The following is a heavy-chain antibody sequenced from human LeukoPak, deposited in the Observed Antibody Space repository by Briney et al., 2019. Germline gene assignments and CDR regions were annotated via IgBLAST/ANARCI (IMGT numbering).Heavy chain of an antibody. CDR2: IYYSGST. V-gene: IGHV4-59*01. CDR3: ARARYNSGWFPFDY. Sequence: SETLSLTCTVSGGAISSYYWSWIRQPPGKGLEWIGYIYYSGSTNYNPSLKSRVTISVDTSKNQFSLKLSSVTAADTAVYYCARARYNSGWFPFDYWGQGTLVTVSS. CDR1: GGAISSYY. D-gene: IGHD6-19*01. J-gene: IGHJ4*02.